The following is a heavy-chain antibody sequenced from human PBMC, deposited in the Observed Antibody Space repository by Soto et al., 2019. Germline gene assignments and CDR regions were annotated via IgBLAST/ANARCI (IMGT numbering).Heavy chain of an antibody. D-gene: IGHD3-3*01. V-gene: IGHV1-69*13. CDR3: ARAGHNNDFWSGYYTGIKETFDP. Sequence: SVKVSCKASGGTFSSYAISWVRQAPGQGLEWMGGIIPIFGTANYAQKFQGRVTITADESTSTAYMELSSLRSEDTAVYYCARAGHNNDFWSGYYTGIKETFDPWGQGTLVTVSS. J-gene: IGHJ5*02. CDR2: IIPIFGTA. CDR1: GGTFSSYA.